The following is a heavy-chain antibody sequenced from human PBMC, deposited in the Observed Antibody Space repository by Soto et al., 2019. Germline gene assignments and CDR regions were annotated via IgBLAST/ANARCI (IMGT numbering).Heavy chain of an antibody. Sequence: QVQLVESGGGVVQPGRSLRLSCAASGFTFSSYGMHWVRQAPGKGLEWVAVISYDGSNKYYADSVKGRFTISRDNSKNKLYLQMNSLKAEDTAVYFCAKGTTPGIAAADYWGQGTLVTVSS. CDR3: AKGTTPGIAAADY. CDR1: GFTFSSYG. CDR2: ISYDGSNK. J-gene: IGHJ4*02. D-gene: IGHD6-13*01. V-gene: IGHV3-30*18.